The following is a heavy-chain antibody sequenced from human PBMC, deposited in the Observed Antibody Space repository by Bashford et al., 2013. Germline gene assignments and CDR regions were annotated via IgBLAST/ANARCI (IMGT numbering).Heavy chain of an antibody. V-gene: IGHV4-39*01. D-gene: IGHD6-13*01. CDR3: ARRAWGIAAAGMWGAVDP. J-gene: IGHJ5*02. CDR1: GGSISSSNW. CDR2: IYYSGST. Sequence: SETLSLTCAVSGGSISSSNWWSWVRQPPGKGLEWIGSIYYSGSTYYNPSLKSRVTISVDTSKNQFSLKLSSVTAADTAVYYCARRAWGIAAAGMWGAVDPWGQGTLVTVSS.